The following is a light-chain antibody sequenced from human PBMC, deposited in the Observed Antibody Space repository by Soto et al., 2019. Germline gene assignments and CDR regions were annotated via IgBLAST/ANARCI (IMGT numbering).Light chain of an antibody. CDR1: QSVGSF. J-gene: IGKJ5*01. Sequence: EIVFTQSPGTLSLSPGERATLSCRASQSVGSFLAWYQQKPGQAPRILIYDTSIRATGIPARFSGSGSGTDFTLTISSLEPEDFAVYYCQQRNSWPPTFTFGQGTRLEIK. CDR2: DTS. V-gene: IGKV3-11*01. CDR3: QQRNSWPPTFT.